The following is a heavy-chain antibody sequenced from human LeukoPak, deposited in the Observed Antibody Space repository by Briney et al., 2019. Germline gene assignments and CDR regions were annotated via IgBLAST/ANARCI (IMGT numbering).Heavy chain of an antibody. V-gene: IGHV3-33*01. D-gene: IGHD1-14*01. CDR3: ARDIGTTPNSGGYFDY. CDR1: GFTFSSFA. CDR2: LWYDGSNE. Sequence: GGSLRLSCAASGFTFSSFAMHWVRQAPGKGLEWVAILWYDGSNEYYADSVKGRFTISRDNSKNTLYLQMNSLRAEDTAVYYCARDIGTTPNSGGYFDYWGQGTLVTVSS. J-gene: IGHJ4*02.